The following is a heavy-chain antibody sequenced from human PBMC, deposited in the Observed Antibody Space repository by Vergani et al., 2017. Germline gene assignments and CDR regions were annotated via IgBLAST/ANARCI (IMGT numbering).Heavy chain of an antibody. V-gene: IGHV4-34*01. J-gene: IGHJ5*02. Sequence: QVQLQQWGAGLLKPSETLSLTCAVYGGSFSGYYWSWIRQPPGKGLEWIGEINHSGSTNYNPSLKNRVTISVDTSKNQFSLKLSSVTAADTAVYYCARSAGSKGDNWFDPWGQGTLVTVSS. CDR2: INHSGST. CDR3: ARSAGSKGDNWFDP. D-gene: IGHD1-26*01. CDR1: GGSFSGYY.